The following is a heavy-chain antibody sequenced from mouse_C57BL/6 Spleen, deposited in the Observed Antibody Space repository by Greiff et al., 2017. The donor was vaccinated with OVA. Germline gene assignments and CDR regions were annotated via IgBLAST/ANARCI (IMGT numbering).Heavy chain of an antibody. V-gene: IGHV7-3*01. CDR3: ARYYYGSSYIDY. J-gene: IGHJ2*01. D-gene: IGHD1-1*01. CDR2: IRNKANGYTT. Sequence: EVKVEESGGGLVQPGGSLSLSCAASGFTFTDYYMSWVRQPPGKALEWLGFIRNKANGYTTEYSASVKGRFTISRDNSQSILYLQMNALRAEDSATYYCARYYYGSSYIDYWGQGTTLTVSS. CDR1: GFTFTDYY.